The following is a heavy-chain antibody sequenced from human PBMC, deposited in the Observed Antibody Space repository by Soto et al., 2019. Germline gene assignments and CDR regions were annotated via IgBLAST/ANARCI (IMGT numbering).Heavy chain of an antibody. D-gene: IGHD2-15*01. CDR1: GLDVSTSY. V-gene: IGHV3-66*01. CDR3: ATILTTMTPEEQVYSDMDA. Sequence: PGGSLRLSCAGSGLDVSTSYMNWVRQAPGRGLEWVSVIDNGGTTDHADSVKGRFTISRDVSKNTLYLQMNSLRAEDTAVYYCATILTTMTPEEQVYSDMDALGQETTLTIS. J-gene: IGHJ6*02. CDR2: IDNGGTT.